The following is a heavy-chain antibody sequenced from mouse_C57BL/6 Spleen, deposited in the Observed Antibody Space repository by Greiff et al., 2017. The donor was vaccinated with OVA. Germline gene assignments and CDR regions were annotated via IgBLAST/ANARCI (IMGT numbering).Heavy chain of an antibody. CDR2: IYPSDSET. CDR1: GYTFTSYW. V-gene: IGHV1-61*01. J-gene: IGHJ4*01. D-gene: IGHD2-1*01. Sequence: QVQLQQPGAELVRPGSSVKLSCTASGYTFTSYWMDWVKQRPGQGLEWIGNIYPSDSETHYNQKFKDKATLTVDKSSGTAYLQLSSLASEDSAVYYCANRGNYDAMDYWGQGTSVTVSS. CDR3: ANRGNYDAMDY.